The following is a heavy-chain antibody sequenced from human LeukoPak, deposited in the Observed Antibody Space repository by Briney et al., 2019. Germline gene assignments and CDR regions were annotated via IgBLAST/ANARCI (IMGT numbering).Heavy chain of an antibody. D-gene: IGHD3-9*01. Sequence: GGSLRLSCAASGFTFDDYAMHWVRQAPGKGLEWVSGISWNSGSIGYADSVKGRFTISRDNAKNSPYRQMNSLRAEDTALYYCAKVLRYFDWLSLFDYWGQGTLVTVSS. CDR1: GFTFDDYA. CDR2: ISWNSGSI. V-gene: IGHV3-9*01. J-gene: IGHJ4*02. CDR3: AKVLRYFDWLSLFDY.